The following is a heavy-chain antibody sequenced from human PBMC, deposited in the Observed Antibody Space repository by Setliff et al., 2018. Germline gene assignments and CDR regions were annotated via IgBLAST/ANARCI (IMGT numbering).Heavy chain of an antibody. V-gene: IGHV1-18*01. CDR3: ARDFPTVVTPKEYFDL. J-gene: IGHJ2*01. CDR1: GDSFNNYA. Sequence: GASVKVSCKASGDSFNNYAISWVRQAPGQGLEWMGWISAKNGNRNYAQKLQGRVTMTTDTSTSTAYMELRSLRSDDTAVYYCARDFPTVVTPKEYFDLWGRGTLVTVSS. D-gene: IGHD4-17*01. CDR2: ISAKNGNR.